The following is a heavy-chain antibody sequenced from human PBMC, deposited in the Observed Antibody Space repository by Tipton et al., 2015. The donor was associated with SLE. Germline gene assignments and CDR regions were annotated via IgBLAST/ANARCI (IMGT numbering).Heavy chain of an antibody. J-gene: IGHJ3*01. CDR1: GGSISSGGYY. D-gene: IGHD1-26*01. V-gene: IGHV4-39*02. CDR2: LYYDGTT. Sequence: LRLSCNVSGGSISSGGYYWSWIRQHPGKGLEWIGSLYYDGTTNYNPSLESRVTMSVDTSKNQFSLKLSSVTAADTAMYYCVRERKYVVRFRELVAPDLWGQGTAITVSS. CDR3: VRERKYVVRFRELVAPDL.